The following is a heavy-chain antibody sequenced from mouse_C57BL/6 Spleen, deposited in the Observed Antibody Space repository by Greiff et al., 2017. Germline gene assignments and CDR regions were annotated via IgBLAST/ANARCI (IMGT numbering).Heavy chain of an antibody. CDR2: IYPGDGDT. CDR1: GYAFSSPW. Sequence: QVQLQQSGPELVKPGASVKISCKASGYAFSSPWMNWVKQRPGKGLEWIGRIYPGDGDTNYNGKFKGKATLTADKSSSTAYMQLSSLTSEDSAVYFCAREGYYVGWYFDVWSTGTTVTVSS. V-gene: IGHV1-82*01. D-gene: IGHD2-3*01. J-gene: IGHJ1*03. CDR3: AREGYYVGWYFDV.